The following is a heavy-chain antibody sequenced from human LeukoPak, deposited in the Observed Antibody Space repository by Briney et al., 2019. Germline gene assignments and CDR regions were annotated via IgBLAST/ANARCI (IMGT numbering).Heavy chain of an antibody. D-gene: IGHD2-15*01. Sequence: GASVKVSCKASGYTFTGYYIHWVRQAPGQGLEWMGWISAYNGNTNYAQKLQGRVTMTTDTSTSTAYMELRSLRSDDTAVYYCARDLPLVGYCSGGSCYSVGWFDPWGQGTLVTVSS. CDR3: ARDLPLVGYCSGGSCYSVGWFDP. CDR2: ISAYNGNT. CDR1: GYTFTGYY. V-gene: IGHV1-18*04. J-gene: IGHJ5*02.